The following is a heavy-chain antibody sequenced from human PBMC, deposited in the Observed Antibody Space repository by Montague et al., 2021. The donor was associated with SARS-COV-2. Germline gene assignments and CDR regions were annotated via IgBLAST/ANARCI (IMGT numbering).Heavy chain of an antibody. V-gene: IGHV4-34*01. CDR2: INHSGST. D-gene: IGHD3-3*01. J-gene: IGHJ4*02. CDR3: ATLRSSITIFGVGEGYYFDD. CDR1: GGSFSGYY. Sequence: SETLSLTCAVYGGSFSGYYWSWIRQPPGKGLEWIGEINHSGSTNYNPSLKSRVIISVDTSKNQFSLKLSSVTAADTAVYYCATLRSSITIFGVGEGYYFDDWGQGTLVTVSS.